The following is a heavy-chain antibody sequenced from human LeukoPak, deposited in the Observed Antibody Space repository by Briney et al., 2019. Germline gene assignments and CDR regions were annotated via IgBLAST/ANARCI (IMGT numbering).Heavy chain of an antibody. Sequence: GGSLRLSCAASGFTFSSYSMNWVRQAPGKGLEWIAYISTAGSHIHYADSVKGRFTISRDNAEKSLYLQMNSLRAEDTAVYYCARDRGGSYSAIDYWGQGTLVTVSS. CDR1: GFTFSSYS. CDR2: ISTAGSHI. V-gene: IGHV3-21*01. D-gene: IGHD2-15*01. J-gene: IGHJ4*02. CDR3: ARDRGGSYSAIDY.